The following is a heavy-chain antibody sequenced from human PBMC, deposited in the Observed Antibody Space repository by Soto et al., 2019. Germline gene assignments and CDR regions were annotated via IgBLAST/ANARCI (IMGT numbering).Heavy chain of an antibody. D-gene: IGHD6-13*01. V-gene: IGHV1-8*02. CDR3: ARGLTNPIACPD. CDR2: MNAYSGNT. Sequence: SGRVSCRGSGDTFTINGISRARPAPGQGLEWMGWMNAYSGNTGYAQKFQGRVTMTRNTSISTAYMELSSLRSEDTAVYYCARGLTNPIACPDRGQGTLVTVS. CDR1: GDTFTING. J-gene: IGHJ4*02.